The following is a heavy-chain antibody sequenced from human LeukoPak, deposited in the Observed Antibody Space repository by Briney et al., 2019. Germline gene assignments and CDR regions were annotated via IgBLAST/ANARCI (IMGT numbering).Heavy chain of an antibody. CDR2: IYHSGST. Sequence: SETLSLTFAVSGGSISSGGYSWSWIRQPPGKGLEWIGYIYHSGSTYYNPSLKSRVTISVDRSKNQFSLKLSSVTAADTAVYYCARGYYGSGSPISWGQGTLVTVSS. CDR3: ARGYYGSGSPIS. J-gene: IGHJ5*02. V-gene: IGHV4-30-2*01. CDR1: GGSISSGGYS. D-gene: IGHD3-10*01.